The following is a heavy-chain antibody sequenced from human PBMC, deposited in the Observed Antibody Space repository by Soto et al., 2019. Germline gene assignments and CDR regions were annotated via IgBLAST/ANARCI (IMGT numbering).Heavy chain of an antibody. D-gene: IGHD3-10*01. V-gene: IGHV3-33*01. CDR3: ARGVVRGVTAFDI. Sequence: QVQLVESGGGVVQPGRSLRLSCAASGFTFSSYGMHWVRQAPGKGLEWVAVIWYDGSNKYYADSVKGRFTISRDNSKNTLYLQMNSLRAEDTAVYYCARGVVRGVTAFDIWGQGTMFTVSS. CDR1: GFTFSSYG. J-gene: IGHJ3*02. CDR2: IWYDGSNK.